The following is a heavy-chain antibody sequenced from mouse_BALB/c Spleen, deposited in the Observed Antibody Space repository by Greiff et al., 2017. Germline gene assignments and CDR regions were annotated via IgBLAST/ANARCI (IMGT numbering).Heavy chain of an antibody. CDR2: INPSNGRT. V-gene: IGHV1S81*02. CDR3: ARWGTTVYYYAMDY. CDR1: GYTFTSYW. D-gene: IGHD1-1*01. Sequence: QVQLQQPGAELVKPGASVKLSCKASGYTFTSYWMHWVKQRPGQGLEWIGEINPSNGRTNYNEKFKSKATLTVDKSSSTAYMQLSSLTSEDSAVYYCARWGTTVYYYAMDYWGQGTSVTVSS. J-gene: IGHJ4*01.